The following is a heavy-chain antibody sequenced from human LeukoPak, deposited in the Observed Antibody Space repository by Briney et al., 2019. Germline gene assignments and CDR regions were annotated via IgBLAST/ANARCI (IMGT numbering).Heavy chain of an antibody. CDR1: GGSISSGGYY. V-gene: IGHV4-31*03. J-gene: IGHJ4*02. CDR2: IYYSGST. CDR3: ARDTAMALFDY. D-gene: IGHD5-18*01. Sequence: SETLSLTCTVSGGSISSGGYYWSWIRQHPGKGLEWIGYIYYSGSTYYNPSLKSRVTISVDTSKNQFSLKLSSVTAADTAVYYCARDTAMALFDYWGQGTLVTVSS.